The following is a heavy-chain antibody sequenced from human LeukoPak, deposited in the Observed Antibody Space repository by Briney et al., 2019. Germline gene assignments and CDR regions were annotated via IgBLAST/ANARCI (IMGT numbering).Heavy chain of an antibody. V-gene: IGHV3-7*03. CDR1: GFTFSSYW. J-gene: IGHJ4*02. Sequence: GGSLRLSCAASGFTFSSYWMTWVRQTPGKGLEWVANINQDGSEKYHVDSVKGRFTISRDNAKNSLYLQMNSLRAEDTAVYYCARAGVLWFGESKFDYWGQGTPVTVSS. CDR2: INQDGSEK. CDR3: ARAGVLWFGESKFDY. D-gene: IGHD3-10*01.